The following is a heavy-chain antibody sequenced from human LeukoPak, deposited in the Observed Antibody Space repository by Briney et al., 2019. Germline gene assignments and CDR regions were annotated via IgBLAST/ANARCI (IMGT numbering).Heavy chain of an antibody. CDR1: GGSISNSNYY. D-gene: IGHD3-22*01. CDR3: ARALYYYDSSGYYSPNFDY. V-gene: IGHV4-39*07. J-gene: IGHJ4*02. CDR2: IYYSGST. Sequence: PSETLSLTCTVAGGSISNSNYYWGWIRQPPGKGLEWIGNIYYSGSTYYNPSLKSRVTISVDTSKNQFSLKVNSVTAADTALYYCARALYYYDSSGYYSPNFDYWGQGTLVTVSS.